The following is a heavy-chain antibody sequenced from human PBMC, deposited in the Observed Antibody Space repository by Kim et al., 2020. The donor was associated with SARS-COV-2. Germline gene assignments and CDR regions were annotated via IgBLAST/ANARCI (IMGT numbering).Heavy chain of an antibody. CDR2: ISGSGGST. Sequence: GGSLRLSCAASGFTFSSYAMSWVRQAPGKGLEWVSAISGSGGSTYYADSVKGRFTISRDNSKNTLYLQMNSLRAEDTAVYYCAKVGSPPRYCSSTSCYPGGDVWGQGTTVTVSS. CDR1: GFTFSSYA. J-gene: IGHJ6*02. D-gene: IGHD2-2*01. CDR3: AKVGSPPRYCSSTSCYPGGDV. V-gene: IGHV3-23*01.